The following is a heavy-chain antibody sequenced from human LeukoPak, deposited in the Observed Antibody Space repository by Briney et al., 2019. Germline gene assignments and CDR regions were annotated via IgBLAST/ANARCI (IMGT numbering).Heavy chain of an antibody. CDR1: GGTFSSYA. Sequence: VASVKVSFTASGGTFSSYAISWVRQAPGQGLEWMGIINPSGGSTSYAQKFQGRVTMTRDMSTSTVYMELSSLRSEDTAVYYCARAGSIVGATIVLCDYWGQGTLVTVSS. V-gene: IGHV1-46*01. CDR2: INPSGGST. D-gene: IGHD1-26*01. J-gene: IGHJ4*02. CDR3: ARAGSIVGATIVLCDY.